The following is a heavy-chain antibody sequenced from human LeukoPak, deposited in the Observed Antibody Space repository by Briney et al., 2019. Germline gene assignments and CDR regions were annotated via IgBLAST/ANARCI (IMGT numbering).Heavy chain of an antibody. J-gene: IGHJ4*02. CDR1: GFTFSSYS. V-gene: IGHV3-21*04. CDR2: ISSSSSYI. D-gene: IGHD5-12*01. CDR3: TRDLGQWLLQGIFFDY. Sequence: GGSLRLSCAASGFTFSSYSMNWVRQAPGKGLEWVSSISSSSSYIYYADSVKGRFTISRDNAKNSLYLQMNSLRAEDTAVYYCTRDLGQWLLQGIFFDYWGQGTLVTVSS.